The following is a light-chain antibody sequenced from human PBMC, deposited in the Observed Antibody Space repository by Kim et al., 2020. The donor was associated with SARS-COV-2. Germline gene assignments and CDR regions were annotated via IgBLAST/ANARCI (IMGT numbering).Light chain of an antibody. V-gene: IGLV2-14*03. Sequence: QSALTQPASVSGSPGQSITISCTGTSSDVGGHNYVSWYQQDPGKAPKLMIYDVIKRPSGVSNRFSVSKSGNTASLTISGLQAEDEADYYCSSYSSSGVVFGTGTKLTVL. CDR3: SSYSSSGVV. J-gene: IGLJ1*01. CDR2: DVI. CDR1: SSDVGGHNY.